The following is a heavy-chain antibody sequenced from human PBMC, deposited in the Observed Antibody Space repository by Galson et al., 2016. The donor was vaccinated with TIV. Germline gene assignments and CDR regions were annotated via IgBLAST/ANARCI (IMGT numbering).Heavy chain of an antibody. V-gene: IGHV4-4*07. D-gene: IGHD1-14*01. J-gene: IGHJ4*02. CDR2: IFTDGIT. Sequence: ETLSLTCPVSGGSVSRYYWSWIRQSAGKGLEWIGRIFTDGITTYNPSLKSRVTMSVDTSKRQFSLRLTSVTAADTAVYYCATVNTNSRKYFDYWGQGIKVTVSS. CDR3: ATVNTNSRKYFDY. CDR1: GGSVSRYY.